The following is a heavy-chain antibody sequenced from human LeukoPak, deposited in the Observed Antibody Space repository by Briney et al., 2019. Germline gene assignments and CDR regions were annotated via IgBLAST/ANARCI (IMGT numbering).Heavy chain of an antibody. J-gene: IGHJ4*02. Sequence: GESLRLSCTASEFTLSSSAMSWVRQAPGKGLEWVSAISSTGKLYYADSVRGRFTISRDNSKNTLYLEMDSLRAEDTAVYYCAKRPRYVVASDWGQGTLVTVSA. D-gene: IGHD2-15*01. V-gene: IGHV3-23*01. CDR2: ISSTGKL. CDR1: EFTLSSSA. CDR3: AKRPRYVVASD.